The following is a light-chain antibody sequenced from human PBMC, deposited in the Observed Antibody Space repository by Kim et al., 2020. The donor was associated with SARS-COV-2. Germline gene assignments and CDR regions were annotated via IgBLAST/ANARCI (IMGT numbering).Light chain of an antibody. CDR2: GER. CDR1: SLRSYY. V-gene: IGLV3-19*01. CDR3: NSRDTSGNHVV. J-gene: IGLJ2*01. Sequence: SSELTQDPAVSVALGQTVRITCQGDSLRSYYASWYQQKPGQAPLLLIFGERNRPSGIPDRFSGSSSGNRASLTISGAQAEDEADYYCNSRDTSGNHVVFG.